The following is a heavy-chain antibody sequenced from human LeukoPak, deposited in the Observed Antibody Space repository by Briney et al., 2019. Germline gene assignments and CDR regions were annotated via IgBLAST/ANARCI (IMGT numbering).Heavy chain of an antibody. Sequence: GESLKISCKGSGYSFSTYWVAWVRQMHGKGLELIVIIFPGYSDTRYSPSFQGQVTISADKSINTAYLQWNSLKASDTAMYYCARHGSYFDYWGQGALVTVSS. D-gene: IGHD3-10*01. CDR3: ARHGSYFDY. CDR2: IFPGYSDT. CDR1: GYSFSTYW. V-gene: IGHV5-51*01. J-gene: IGHJ4*02.